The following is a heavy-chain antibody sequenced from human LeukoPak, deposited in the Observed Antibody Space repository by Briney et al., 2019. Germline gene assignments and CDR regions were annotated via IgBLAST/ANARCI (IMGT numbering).Heavy chain of an antibody. J-gene: IGHJ4*02. V-gene: IGHV3-73*01. CDR2: IRSKANSYAT. Sequence: GGSLRLSCAASGFTFSGSAMHRVRQASGKGLEWVGRIRSKANSYATAYAASVKGRFTISRDDSKNTAYLQMNSLKTEDTAVYYCTSQPHDSSGYYETDFDYWGQGTLVTVSS. D-gene: IGHD3-22*01. CDR3: TSQPHDSSGYYETDFDY. CDR1: GFTFSGSA.